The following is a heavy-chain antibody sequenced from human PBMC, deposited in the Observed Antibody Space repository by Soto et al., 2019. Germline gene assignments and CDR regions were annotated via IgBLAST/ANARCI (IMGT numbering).Heavy chain of an antibody. CDR2: IHQSGDT. CDR1: GDSVSNGNW. V-gene: IGHV4-4*02. CDR3: ATRTSVFGIVTFY. D-gene: IGHD3-16*01. Sequence: QVQLKESGPGLVTPWGTLYLTCAVSGDSVSNGNWWCWVRQPPGRGLEWVGEIHQSGDTNYNPSLKSRVTVSADRSNNQYSLRLNSVTAADTAMYYCATRTSVFGIVTFYWGQGILVTVSS. J-gene: IGHJ4*02.